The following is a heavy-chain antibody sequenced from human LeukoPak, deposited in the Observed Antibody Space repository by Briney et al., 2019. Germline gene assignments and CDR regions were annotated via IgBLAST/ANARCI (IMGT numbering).Heavy chain of an antibody. CDR2: IRYDGSNK. Sequence: GGSLRLSCAASGFTFSSYGMHWVRQAPGKGLEWVAFIRYDGSNKYYADSVKGRFTISRDNSKNTLYLQMNSLRAEDTAVYYCAKDFLPYYDILTGHSHDAFDIWGQGTMVTVSS. V-gene: IGHV3-30*02. CDR3: AKDFLPYYDILTGHSHDAFDI. J-gene: IGHJ3*02. CDR1: GFTFSSYG. D-gene: IGHD3-9*01.